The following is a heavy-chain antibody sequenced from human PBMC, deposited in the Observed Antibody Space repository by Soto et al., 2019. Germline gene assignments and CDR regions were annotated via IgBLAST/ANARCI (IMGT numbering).Heavy chain of an antibody. CDR1: GGSFSGYY. CDR2: INHSGST. J-gene: IGHJ6*04. V-gene: IGHV4-34*01. Sequence: SETLSLTCAVYGGSFSGYYWSWIRQPPGKGLEWIGEINHSGSTNYNPSLKSRVTISVDTSKNQFSLKLSSVTAADTAVYYCARGRDIVVVPAANPYGVWGKGTTVTVSS. CDR3: ARGRDIVVVPAANPYGV. D-gene: IGHD2-2*01.